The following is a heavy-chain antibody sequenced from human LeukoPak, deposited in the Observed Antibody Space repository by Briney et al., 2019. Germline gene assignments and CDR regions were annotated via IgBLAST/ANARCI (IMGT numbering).Heavy chain of an antibody. CDR3: AKHKAARTGVGY. V-gene: IGHV3-23*01. CDR2: ISGSGGST. J-gene: IGHJ4*02. CDR1: GFTFSSYG. D-gene: IGHD6-13*01. Sequence: SGGSLRLSCAASGFTFSSYGMHWVRQAPGKGLEWVSAISGSGGSTYYADSVKGRFTISRDNSKNTLCLQMNSLRAEDTAVYYCAKHKAARTGVGYWGQGTLVTVSS.